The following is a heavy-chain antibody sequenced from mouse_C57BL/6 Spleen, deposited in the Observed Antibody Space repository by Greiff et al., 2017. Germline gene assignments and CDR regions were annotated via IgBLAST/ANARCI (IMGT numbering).Heavy chain of an antibody. CDR2: INPNNGGT. D-gene: IGHD1-1*01. J-gene: IGHJ1*03. CDR3: ARDYSGSSPRWYCDV. Sequence: EVQLQQSGPELVKPGASVKISCKASGYTFTDYYMNWVKQSHGKSLEWIGDINPNNGGTSYNQKFKGKATLTVDKSSSTAYMELRSLTSEDSAVYYCARDYSGSSPRWYCDVWGTGTTVTVSA. CDR1: GYTFTDYY. V-gene: IGHV1-26*01.